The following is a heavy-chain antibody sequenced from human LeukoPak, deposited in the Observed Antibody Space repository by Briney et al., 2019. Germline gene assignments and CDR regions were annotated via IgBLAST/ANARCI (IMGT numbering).Heavy chain of an antibody. V-gene: IGHV1-69*13. CDR1: GGTFSNYG. CDR2: IIPIFGKA. Sequence: GASVKVSCKASGGTFSNYGISWVRQAPGQGLECMGGIIPIFGKANYAQKFQGRVTITADESTSTAYMELSSLRSEDTAVYYCARGEGYCSSTSCYYYYYMDVWGKGTTVTISS. CDR3: ARGEGYCSSTSCYYYYYMDV. D-gene: IGHD2-2*01. J-gene: IGHJ6*03.